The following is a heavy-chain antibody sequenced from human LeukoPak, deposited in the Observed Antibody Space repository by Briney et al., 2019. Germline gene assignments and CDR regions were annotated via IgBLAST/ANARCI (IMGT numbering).Heavy chain of an antibody. V-gene: IGHV4-30-4*01. CDR1: GGSISSGDYY. J-gene: IGHJ6*02. D-gene: IGHD2-15*01. CDR2: IYYSGST. Sequence: SQTLSLTCTVSGGSISSGDYYWSWIRQPPGKGLEWIGYIYYSGSTNYNPSLKSRVTISVDTSKNQFSLKLSSVTAADTAVYYWAGLAARENYSGMDVWGQGPRVTVS. CDR3: AGLAARENYSGMDV.